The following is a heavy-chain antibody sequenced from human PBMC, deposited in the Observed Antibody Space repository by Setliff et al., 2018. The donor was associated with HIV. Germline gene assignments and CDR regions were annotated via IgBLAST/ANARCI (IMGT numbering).Heavy chain of an antibody. CDR1: GGSISSGSYY. D-gene: IGHD3-22*01. V-gene: IGHV4-61*09. CDR2: IYTSGST. Sequence: PSETLSLTCAVSGGSISSGSYYWSWIRQPAGKGLEWIGHIYTSGSTNYNPSLKSRVTMSVDTSKNQFSLKLSSVTAADTAVYYCARGIYYYDSRRYYYYMDVWGKGTTVTVSS. J-gene: IGHJ6*03. CDR3: ARGIYYYDSRRYYYYMDV.